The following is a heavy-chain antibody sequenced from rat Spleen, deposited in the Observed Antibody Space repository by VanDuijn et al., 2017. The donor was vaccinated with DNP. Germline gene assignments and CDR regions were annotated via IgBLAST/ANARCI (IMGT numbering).Heavy chain of an antibody. CDR1: GFTFSNYG. Sequence: EVQLVESGGGLVQPGRSLKLSCAASGFTFSNYGMAWVRQAPTKGLEWVASITNSGGNTYYRDSVKGRFTISRDNAKNTLYLQMNSLRSEDMATYYCVRWNSGHFDYWGQGVMVPVSS. D-gene: IGHD4-3*01. CDR3: VRWNSGHFDY. CDR2: ITNSGGNT. J-gene: IGHJ2*01. V-gene: IGHV5S13*01.